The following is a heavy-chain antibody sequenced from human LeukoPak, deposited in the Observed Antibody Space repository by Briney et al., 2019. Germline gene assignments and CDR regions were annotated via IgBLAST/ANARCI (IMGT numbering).Heavy chain of an antibody. Sequence: PGRSLRLSCAASGFTFSSYGMHWVRQAPGKGLEWVAVIWYDGSNKYYADSVKGRFTISRDNSKNTLYLQMNSLRAEDTATYYCAKDRPNYYESNGHYYRRDGDSWGQGTLVTVSS. CDR2: IWYDGSNK. J-gene: IGHJ5*01. D-gene: IGHD3-22*01. CDR3: AKDRPNYYESNGHYYRRDGDS. V-gene: IGHV3-33*06. CDR1: GFTFSSYG.